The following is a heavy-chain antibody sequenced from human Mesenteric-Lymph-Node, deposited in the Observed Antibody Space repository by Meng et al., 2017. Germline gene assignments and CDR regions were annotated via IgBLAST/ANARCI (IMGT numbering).Heavy chain of an antibody. CDR1: DGSVSSGSYY. D-gene: IGHD6-19*01. J-gene: IGHJ4*02. Sequence: SETLSLTCTVSDGSVSSGSYYWSWIRQPPGKGLEWIGYIYYSGSTNYNPSLKSRVTISVDTSKNQFSLKLSSVTAADTAVYYCARGGVYSSGWLILLTSLDYWGQGTVVTVSS. CDR2: IYYSGST. V-gene: IGHV4-61*01. CDR3: ARGGVYSSGWLILLTSLDY.